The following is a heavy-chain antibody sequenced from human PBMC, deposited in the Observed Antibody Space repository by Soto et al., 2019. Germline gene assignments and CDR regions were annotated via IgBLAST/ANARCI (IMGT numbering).Heavy chain of an antibody. Sequence: ASVKVSCKASGYTFTRYGISWVRQAPGQGFEGVGGVSAYEGRTNDVQKVLVRGTMSADISTSTAYMELRSLSPDDTDVHYCARAPPIATFGVVIPSGAFDIWGQGTMVTVSS. J-gene: IGHJ3*02. CDR3: ARAPPIATFGVVIPSGAFDI. CDR1: GYTFTRYG. V-gene: IGHV1-18*04. D-gene: IGHD3-3*01. CDR2: VSAYEGRT.